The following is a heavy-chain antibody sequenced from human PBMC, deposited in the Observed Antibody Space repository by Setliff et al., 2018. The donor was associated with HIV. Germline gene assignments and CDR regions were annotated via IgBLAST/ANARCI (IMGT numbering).Heavy chain of an antibody. CDR1: GGSISSYY. CDR3: ARAINKAFDI. CDR2: MYISGST. J-gene: IGHJ3*02. V-gene: IGHV4-4*08. Sequence: PSETLSLTCTVSGGSISSYYWSWIRQPPGKGLEWIGHMYISGSTTYSPSLKSRVTLSVDTSRNQFSLNLSSVTAADTAVYYCARAINKAFDIWGQGTMVTVSS.